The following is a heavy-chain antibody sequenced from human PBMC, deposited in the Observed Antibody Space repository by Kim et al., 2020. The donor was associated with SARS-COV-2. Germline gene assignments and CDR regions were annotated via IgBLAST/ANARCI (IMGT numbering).Heavy chain of an antibody. D-gene: IGHD1-1*01. J-gene: IGHJ6*02. V-gene: IGHV3-9*01. CDR2: ISWNSGSI. CDR1: GFTFDDYA. Sequence: GGSLRLSCAASGFTFDDYAMHWVRQAPGKGLEWVSGISWNSGSIGYADSVKGRFTISRDNAKNSLYLQMNSLRAEDTALYYCAKDIGHARNWNDVWVVYYYGMDVWGQGTTVTVSS. CDR3: AKDIGHARNWNDVWVVYYYGMDV.